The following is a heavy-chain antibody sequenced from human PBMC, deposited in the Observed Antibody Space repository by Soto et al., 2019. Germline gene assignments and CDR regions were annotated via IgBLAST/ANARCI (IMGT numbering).Heavy chain of an antibody. CDR3: ARGGGTTMIVVPGGWFDP. Sequence: SETLSLTCTVSGGSISSYYWSWIRQPPGKGLEWIGYIYYSGSTNYNPSLKSRVTISVDTSKNQFSLKLSSVTAADTAVYYCARGGGTTMIVVPGGWFDPWGQGTLVTVSS. D-gene: IGHD3-22*01. CDR2: IYYSGST. CDR1: GGSISSYY. J-gene: IGHJ5*02. V-gene: IGHV4-59*01.